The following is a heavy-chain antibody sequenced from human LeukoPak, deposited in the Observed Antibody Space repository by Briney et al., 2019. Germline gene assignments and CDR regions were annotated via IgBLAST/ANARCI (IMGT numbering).Heavy chain of an antibody. CDR3: ASLYSGSYWGGHY. V-gene: IGHV3-48*03. Sequence: GGSLRLSCAASGFTFSSYEMNWVGQAPGKGLEWVSYISSSGSTIYYADSVKGRFTISRDNAKNSLYLQMNSLRAEDTAVYYCASLYSGSYWGGHYWGQGTLVTVSS. J-gene: IGHJ4*02. CDR2: ISSSGSTI. CDR1: GFTFSSYE. D-gene: IGHD1-26*01.